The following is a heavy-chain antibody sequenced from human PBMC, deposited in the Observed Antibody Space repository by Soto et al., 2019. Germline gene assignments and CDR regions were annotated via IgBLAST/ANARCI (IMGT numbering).Heavy chain of an antibody. J-gene: IGHJ3*02. CDR1: DFTFSSYW. CDR2: IKEDGSEK. Sequence: GGSLRLSGAASDFTFSSYWMNWVRQAPWKGLEWVANIKEDGSEKHSMDSVKGRFTISRDNAKNSLYLRMNSLRAEDTAVYYCARGSFGAFDIWGQGTMVTVSS. V-gene: IGHV3-7*01. D-gene: IGHD3-16*01. CDR3: ARGSFGAFDI.